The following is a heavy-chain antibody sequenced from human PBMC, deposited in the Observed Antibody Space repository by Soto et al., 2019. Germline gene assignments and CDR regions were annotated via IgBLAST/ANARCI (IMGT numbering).Heavy chain of an antibody. V-gene: IGHV4-61*01. Sequence: SETLSLTCTVSGGSVSSGSYYWSWIRQPPGKRLEWIGYIYYSGSTNYNPSLKSRVTISVDTSKNQFSLKLSSVTAADTAVYYCARGIEGWYQGRYYYGMDVWGQGTTVT. J-gene: IGHJ6*02. CDR1: GGSVSSGSYY. CDR3: ARGIEGWYQGRYYYGMDV. CDR2: IYYSGST. D-gene: IGHD6-19*01.